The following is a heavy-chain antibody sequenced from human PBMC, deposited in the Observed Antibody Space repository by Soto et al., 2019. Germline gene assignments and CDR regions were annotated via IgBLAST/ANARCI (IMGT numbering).Heavy chain of an antibody. CDR1: GFTFSSYW. Sequence: EVQLVESGGGLVQPGGSLRLSCAASGFTFSSYWMSWVRQAPGKGLEWVANIKQDGSEKYYVDSVKGRFTISRDNAKNSLYLQMNCLRAEDTAVYYCARVRGTYCGGDCYRRYFDYWGQGTLVTVSS. J-gene: IGHJ4*02. CDR2: IKQDGSEK. V-gene: IGHV3-7*03. D-gene: IGHD2-21*02. CDR3: ARVRGTYCGGDCYRRYFDY.